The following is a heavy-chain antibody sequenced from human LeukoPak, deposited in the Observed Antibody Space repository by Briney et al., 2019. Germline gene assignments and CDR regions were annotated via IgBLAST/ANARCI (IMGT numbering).Heavy chain of an antibody. CDR3: VQTTGWPGFDY. CDR2: IYSGVPT. CDR1: GVSISRFY. J-gene: IGHJ4*02. Sequence: SETLSLTCTTSGVSISRFYWSWVRQPPGKGLEWIGNIYSGVPTYFNPSLKSRVIISVDTSKNQFSLNLTSVTAADTAMYYCVQTTGWPGFDYWGQGILVSVSS. D-gene: IGHD1-1*01. V-gene: IGHV4-4*09.